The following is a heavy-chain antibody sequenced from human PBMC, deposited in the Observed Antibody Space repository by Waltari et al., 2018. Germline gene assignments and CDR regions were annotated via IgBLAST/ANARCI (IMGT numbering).Heavy chain of an antibody. V-gene: IGHV1-69*04. CDR2: IIPILGIA. D-gene: IGHD3-3*01. CDR3: ARDRDKDFWSGYYSHPFDY. CDR1: GGTFSSYA. Sequence: QVQLVQSGAEVKKPGSSVKVSCKASGGTFSSYAISWVRQAPGHGLEWMGGIIPILGIANYAQKFQGRVTITADESTSTAYMELSSLRSEDTAVYYCARDRDKDFWSGYYSHPFDYWGQGTLVTVSS. J-gene: IGHJ4*02.